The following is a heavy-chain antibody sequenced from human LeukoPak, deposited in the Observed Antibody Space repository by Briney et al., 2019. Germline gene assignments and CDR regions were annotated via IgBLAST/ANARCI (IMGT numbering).Heavy chain of an antibody. CDR1: GFSLSTSGVG. D-gene: IGHD7-27*01. CDR2: IYGGDDK. Sequence: SGPTLVNPPQTLTLTCTFSGFSLSTSGVGVGWIRQPPGKALEWLAVIYGGDDKRFSPSLKSRLTITKDTSKNQVILTMTNMDPVDTATYYCASLFFTWGGFDYWGQGTLVTVSS. CDR3: ASLFFTWGGFDY. V-gene: IGHV2-5*02. J-gene: IGHJ4*02.